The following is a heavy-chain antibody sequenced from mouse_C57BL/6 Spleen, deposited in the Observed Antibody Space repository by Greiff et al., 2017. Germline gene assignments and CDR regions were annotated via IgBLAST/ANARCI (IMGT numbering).Heavy chain of an antibody. V-gene: IGHV1-52*01. CDR3: ASGLSSWFAY. J-gene: IGHJ3*01. CDR2: IDPSDSET. CDR1: GYTFTSYW. Sequence: QVQLQQPGAELVRPGSSVKLSCKASGYTFTSYWMHWVKQRPIQGLEWIGNIDPSDSETYYNQKFKDKATLTVDKSSSTAYMQLSSLTSEDSAVYYCASGLSSWFAYWGQGTLVTVSA.